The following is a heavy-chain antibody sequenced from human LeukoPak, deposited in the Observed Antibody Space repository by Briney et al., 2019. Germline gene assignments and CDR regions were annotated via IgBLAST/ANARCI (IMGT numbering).Heavy chain of an antibody. CDR2: IYYSEST. CDR3: AREIAF. Sequence: PSETLSLNCTVSSVSIRSGHYDWRATRQPPGKVLESIGYIYYSESTHYNPSLKRQVTISVDTSKNQFSLKLSSVTAADTAVYYCAREIAFWGKGTTVTVSS. D-gene: IGHD2-15*01. V-gene: IGHV4-30-4*01. J-gene: IGHJ6*04. CDR1: SVSIRSGHYD.